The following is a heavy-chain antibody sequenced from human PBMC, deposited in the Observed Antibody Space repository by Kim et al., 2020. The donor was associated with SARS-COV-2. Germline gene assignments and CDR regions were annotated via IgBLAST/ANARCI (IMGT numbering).Heavy chain of an antibody. V-gene: IGHV3-74*01. Sequence: GGSLRLSCAASGFTFSNYWMHWVRQAPGKGLVWVSRISTDGSSTTYADSVKGRFTISRDNTKNTLYLQMNSLRVEDTALYYCVRGCTNGNCYPAGMDVWG. CDR1: GFTFSNYW. CDR3: VRGCTNGNCYPAGMDV. D-gene: IGHD2-8*01. CDR2: ISTDGSST. J-gene: IGHJ6*01.